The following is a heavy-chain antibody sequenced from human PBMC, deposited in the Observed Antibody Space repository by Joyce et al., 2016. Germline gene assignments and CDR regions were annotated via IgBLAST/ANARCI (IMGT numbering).Heavy chain of an antibody. CDR1: GESFSGYY. CDR3: ARSRVARKRIAVAEAWFDP. V-gene: IGHV4-34*01. J-gene: IGHJ5*02. D-gene: IGHD6-19*01. CDR2: ITQRGTP. Sequence: QVQLQQWGAGLLKPSETLYRTCAVYGESFSGYYWNWIRQPPGKWLEWMGKITQRGTPHYNRSLNGRVTISLDTSTNQFSLKLSSVTAADTAVYYCARSRVARKRIAVAEAWFDPWGQGTLVTVSS.